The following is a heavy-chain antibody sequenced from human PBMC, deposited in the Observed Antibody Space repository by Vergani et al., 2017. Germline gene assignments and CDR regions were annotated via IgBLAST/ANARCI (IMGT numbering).Heavy chain of an antibody. V-gene: IGHV1-18*01. CDR2: ISAYNGNT. J-gene: IGHJ6*02. D-gene: IGHD6-19*01. CDR3: ARVGSGGHIHPNYYGMDV. CDR1: GYTFTGYG. Sequence: QVQLVQSGAEVQKPGASVKVSCKASGYTFTGYGISWVRQAPGQGLEWMGWISAYNGNTNYAQKLQGRVTMTTDTSTSTAYMELRSLRSDDTAVYYCARVGSGGHIHPNYYGMDVWGQGTTVTVSS.